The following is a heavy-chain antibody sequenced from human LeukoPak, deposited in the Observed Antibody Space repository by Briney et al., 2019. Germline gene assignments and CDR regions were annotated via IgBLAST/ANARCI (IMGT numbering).Heavy chain of an antibody. V-gene: IGHV3-30*04. D-gene: IGHD1-1*01. J-gene: IGHJ6*02. CDR3: ARARGTTGTTIYYYYGMDV. CDR2: ISYDGSNK. CDR1: GFTFSSYA. Sequence: GRSLRLSCAASGFTFSSYAMHWVRQAPGKGLEWVAVISYDGSNKYYADSVKGRFTISRDNSKNTLYLQMNSLRAEDTAVYYCARARGTTGTTIYYYYGMDVWGQGTTVTVSS.